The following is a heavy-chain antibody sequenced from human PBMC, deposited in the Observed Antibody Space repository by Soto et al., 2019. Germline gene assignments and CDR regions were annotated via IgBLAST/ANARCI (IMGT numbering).Heavy chain of an antibody. CDR3: ATFRYSSSWYRNGGYYFDY. CDR2: FDPEDGET. Sequence: ASVKVSCKVSGYTLTELSMHWVRQAPGKGLEWMGGFDPEDGETIYAQKFQGRVTMTEDTSTDTAYMELSSPRSEDTAVYYCATFRYSSSWYRNGGYYFDYWGQGTLVTVS. D-gene: IGHD6-13*01. V-gene: IGHV1-24*01. CDR1: GYTLTELS. J-gene: IGHJ4*02.